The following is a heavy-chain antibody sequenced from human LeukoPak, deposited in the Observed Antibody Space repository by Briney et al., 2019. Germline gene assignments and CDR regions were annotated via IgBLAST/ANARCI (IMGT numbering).Heavy chain of an antibody. J-gene: IGHJ3*02. CDR1: GYTFSSNY. D-gene: IGHD5-24*01. CDR2: INPSGGST. CDR3: ARGLQENLAWLQAFSAFDI. Sequence: ASVKVSCKASGYTFSSNYMHWVRQAPGQGLEWMGIINPSGGSTNYAQKFQGRVTMTRDTSTSTVYMELSSLRSEDTAVYYCARGLQENLAWLQAFSAFDIWGQGTMVTVSS. V-gene: IGHV1-46*01.